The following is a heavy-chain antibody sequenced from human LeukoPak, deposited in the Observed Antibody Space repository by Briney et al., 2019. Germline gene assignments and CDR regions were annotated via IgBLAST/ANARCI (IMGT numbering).Heavy chain of an antibody. V-gene: IGHV3-66*02. CDR3: ARDKYADDAFDI. D-gene: IGHD2-2*01. Sequence: PGGSLRLSCAASGFTVSSNYMSWVRQAPGKGLEWVSVIYSGGSTYYADSVKGRFPISRDNSKNTLYLQMNSLRAEDTAVYYCARDKYADDAFDIWGQGTMVTVSS. CDR1: GFTVSSNY. J-gene: IGHJ3*02. CDR2: IYSGGST.